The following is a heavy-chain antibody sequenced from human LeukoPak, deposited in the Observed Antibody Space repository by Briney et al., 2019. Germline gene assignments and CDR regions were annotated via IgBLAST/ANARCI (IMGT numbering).Heavy chain of an antibody. V-gene: IGHV3-53*04. D-gene: IGHD3-10*01. CDR3: YATYGSGSYVGFDP. CDR1: GFTVSSNH. CDR2: IYSGGST. Sequence: GGSLRLSCAASGFTVSSNHMSWVRQAPGKGPEWVSVIYSGGSTYYADSVKGRFTISRHNSKNTLYLQMNSLRAEDTAVYYRYATYGSGSYVGFDPWGQGTLVTVSS. J-gene: IGHJ5*02.